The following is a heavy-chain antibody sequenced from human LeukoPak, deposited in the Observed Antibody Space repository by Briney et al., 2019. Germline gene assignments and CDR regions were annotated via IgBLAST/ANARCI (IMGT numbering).Heavy chain of an antibody. V-gene: IGHV3-11*06. J-gene: IGHJ6*02. D-gene: IGHD3-10*01. CDR2: ISGSSAYT. Sequence: GGSLRLSCAASGFRSGDYSMTWIRQAPGKGLEWVSYISGSSAYTNYADSVKGRFTISRDNAKNSLYLQMNSLRAEDTAVYYCERVRGDYYGMAVWGQGTTVTVSS. CDR3: ERVRGDYYGMAV. CDR1: GFRSGDYS.